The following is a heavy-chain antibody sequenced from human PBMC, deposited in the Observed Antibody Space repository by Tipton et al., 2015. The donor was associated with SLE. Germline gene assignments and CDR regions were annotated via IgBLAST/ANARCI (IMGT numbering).Heavy chain of an antibody. Sequence: TLSLTCSVSGGSISSYSYYWGWIRQPPGKGLEWIASIFHSGITYYNPSLKSRVTISVDASQNYFSLKVTSVTAADTAVYYCAGGGASSKWFDTWGQGTRVTVSS. V-gene: IGHV4-39*02. CDR3: AGGGASSKWFDT. J-gene: IGHJ5*02. CDR2: IFHSGIT. CDR1: GGSISSYSYY. D-gene: IGHD6-6*01.